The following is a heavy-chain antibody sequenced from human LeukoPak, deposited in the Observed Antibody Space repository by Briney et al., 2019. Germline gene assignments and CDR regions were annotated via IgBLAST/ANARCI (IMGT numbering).Heavy chain of an antibody. J-gene: IGHJ4*02. CDR1: GFTLSSYA. CDR3: ARDRESSRWFGECPSDY. V-gene: IGHV3-30*11. D-gene: IGHD3-10*01. CDR2: ISYDGSNK. Sequence: GGSLRLSCALSGFTLSSYAMHWVRPAPGEGGGWGAVISYDGSNKCYADSEKGRFTISRDNSKNTLYLQMNSLRAEDTAVYYCARDRESSRWFGECPSDYWGRGTLVTVSS.